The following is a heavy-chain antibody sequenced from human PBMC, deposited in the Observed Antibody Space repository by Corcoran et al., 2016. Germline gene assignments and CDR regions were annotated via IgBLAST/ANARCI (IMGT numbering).Heavy chain of an antibody. D-gene: IGHD3-3*01. V-gene: IGHV2-26*01. Sequence: QVTLKESGPVLVKPTETLTLTCTVSGFSLSNARMGVSWIRQPPGKALEWLAHIFSNDEKSYSTSLKSRLTISKDTSKSQVVLTITNMDPVDTATYYCARINREGYDFWSGYYTRFDYWGQGTLVTVSS. CDR1: GFSLSNARMG. CDR3: ARINREGYDFWSGYYTRFDY. CDR2: IFSNDEK. J-gene: IGHJ4*02.